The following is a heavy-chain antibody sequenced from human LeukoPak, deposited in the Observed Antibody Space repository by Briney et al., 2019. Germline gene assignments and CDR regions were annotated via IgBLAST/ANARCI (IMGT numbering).Heavy chain of an antibody. CDR2: IIPILGMA. J-gene: IGHJ5*02. CDR1: GGTFSSYA. CDR3: ARDAGGNFQFDP. Sequence: SVKVSCKASGGTFSSYAISWVRQAPGQGLEWMGRIIPILGMANYAQKFQGRVTITADKSTGTAYMELSSLRSEDAAVYYCARDAGGNFQFDPWGQGTLVTVSS. V-gene: IGHV1-69*04. D-gene: IGHD4-23*01.